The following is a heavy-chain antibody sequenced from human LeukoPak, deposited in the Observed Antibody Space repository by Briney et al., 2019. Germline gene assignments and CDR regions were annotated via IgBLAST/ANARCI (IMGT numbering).Heavy chain of an antibody. CDR1: GGSISSYY. CDR2: IYYSGST. V-gene: IGHV4-59*01. J-gene: IGHJ4*02. D-gene: IGHD3-10*01. CDR3: ASFYGSGSSFDC. Sequence: SETLSLTCTVSGGSISSYYWSWIRQPPGKGLEWIGYIYYSGSTNYNPSLKSRVTISVDTSKNQFSLMLSSVTAADTAVYYCASFYGSGSSFDCWGQGTMVTVSS.